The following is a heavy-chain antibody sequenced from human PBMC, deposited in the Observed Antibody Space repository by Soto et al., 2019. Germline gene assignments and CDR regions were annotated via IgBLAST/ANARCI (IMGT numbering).Heavy chain of an antibody. J-gene: IGHJ4*02. Sequence: PGGSLRLSCAASGFTFSSYGMHWVRQAPGKGLEWVAVISYDGSNKYYADSVKGRFTISRDNSKNTLYLQMNSLRAEDTAVYYCAKGPRGQLAPYYFDYWGQGTLVTVSS. CDR2: ISYDGSNK. CDR1: GFTFSSYG. CDR3: AKGPRGQLAPYYFDY. D-gene: IGHD6-6*01. V-gene: IGHV3-30*18.